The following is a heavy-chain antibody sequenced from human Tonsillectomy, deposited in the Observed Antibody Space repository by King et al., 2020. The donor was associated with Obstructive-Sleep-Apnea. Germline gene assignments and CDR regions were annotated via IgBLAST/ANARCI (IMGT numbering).Heavy chain of an antibody. J-gene: IGHJ4*02. CDR3: ANRRPLTYYFDY. Sequence: ITLKESGPTLVKPTQTLTLTCTFSGFSLSTSGVGVGWIRQPPGKALEWLALIYWDDEKRYSPSLKSRLTITKDTSKNQVVLTMTNMDPVETATYYCANRRPLTYYFDYWGQGTLVTVSS. V-gene: IGHV2-5*02. CDR1: GFSLSTSGVG. CDR2: IYWDDEK.